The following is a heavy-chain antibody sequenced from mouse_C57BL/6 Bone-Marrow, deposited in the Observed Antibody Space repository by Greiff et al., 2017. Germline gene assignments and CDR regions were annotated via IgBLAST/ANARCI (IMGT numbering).Heavy chain of an antibody. CDR1: GFSLSTFGMG. V-gene: IGHV8-8*01. CDR2: IWWDDDK. CDR3: ARIDGYWYFDV. Sequence: QVTLKESGPGILQPSQTLSLTCSFSGFSLSTFGMGVGWIRQPSGKGLEWLAPIWWDDDKYYNPALKSRLTISKDTSKNQVFLKLANVDTADTATYYCARIDGYWYFDVWGTGTTVTVSS. J-gene: IGHJ1*03. D-gene: IGHD1-1*02.